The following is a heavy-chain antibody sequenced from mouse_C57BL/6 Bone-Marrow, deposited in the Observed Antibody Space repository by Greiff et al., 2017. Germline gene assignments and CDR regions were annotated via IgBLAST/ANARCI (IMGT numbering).Heavy chain of an antibody. Sequence: VQLQQPGAELVKPGASVKMSCKASGYTFTTYPIEWMKQNHGKSLEWIGNFHPYNDDTKYNEKFKGKATLTVEKSSSTVYLELSRLTSDDSAVYYCARRHDYDKDWFAYWGQGTLVTVSA. J-gene: IGHJ3*01. V-gene: IGHV1-47*01. CDR2: FHPYNDDT. CDR3: ARRHDYDKDWFAY. CDR1: GYTFTTYP. D-gene: IGHD2-4*01.